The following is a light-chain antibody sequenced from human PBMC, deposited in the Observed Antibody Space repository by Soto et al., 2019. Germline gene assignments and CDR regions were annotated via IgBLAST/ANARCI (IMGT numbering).Light chain of an antibody. V-gene: IGKV3-20*01. CDR3: QKYGFSPRT. CDR1: QSVSSPY. Sequence: EVVLTQSPGTLSLSPGERATLSCRASQSVSSPYLAWYQQRPGQAPRLLIYGTSTRATGIPDRFSGSGSGTDFTLTINRLEPEDFAVYYYQKYGFSPRTFGQGTKLEFK. J-gene: IGKJ1*01. CDR2: GTS.